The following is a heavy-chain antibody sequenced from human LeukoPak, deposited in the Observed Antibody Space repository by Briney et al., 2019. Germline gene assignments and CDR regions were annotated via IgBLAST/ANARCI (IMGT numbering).Heavy chain of an antibody. V-gene: IGHV3-30*18. CDR3: AKDSWNGVYDY. D-gene: IGHD1-1*01. Sequence: GRSLRLSCAASGFTFSSYGMHWVRQAPGKGLEWVAVISYDGSNKYYADSVKGRFTISRDNSKNTLYLQMNSLRAEDTAVYYCAKDSWNGVYDYWGQGTLVTVSS. CDR2: ISYDGSNK. J-gene: IGHJ4*02. CDR1: GFTFSSYG.